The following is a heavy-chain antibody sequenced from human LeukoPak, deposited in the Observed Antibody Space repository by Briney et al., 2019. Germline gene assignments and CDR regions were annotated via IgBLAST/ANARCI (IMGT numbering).Heavy chain of an antibody. Sequence: GGSLRLSCAASGFTFSSYAMHWVRQAPGKGLEWVANIKQDGSEKYYVDSVKGRFTISRENAKNSLSLQMNSLKADDTAVYYCAAGGGLTWFGGGTEFDYWGQGTLVTVSS. CDR3: AAGGGLTWFGGGTEFDY. J-gene: IGHJ4*02. CDR1: GFTFSSYA. D-gene: IGHD3-10*01. V-gene: IGHV3-7*01. CDR2: IKQDGSEK.